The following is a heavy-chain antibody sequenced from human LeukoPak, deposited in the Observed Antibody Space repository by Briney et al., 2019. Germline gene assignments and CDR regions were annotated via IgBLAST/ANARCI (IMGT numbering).Heavy chain of an antibody. Sequence: PGGSLRLSCAASGFTFSSSAMTWVRQAPGKGLDWVSSIGGGSGGGTYYADSVKGRFTISRDNSKNTLYLQMNSLRAEDTAVYYCAKDLGRYRNNYFDYWGQGTLVTVSS. CDR2: IGGGSGGGT. CDR3: AKDLGRYRNNYFDY. J-gene: IGHJ4*02. V-gene: IGHV3-23*01. D-gene: IGHD1-26*01. CDR1: GFTFSSSA.